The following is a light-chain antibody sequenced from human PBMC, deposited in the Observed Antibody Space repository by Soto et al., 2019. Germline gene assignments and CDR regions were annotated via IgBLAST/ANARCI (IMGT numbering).Light chain of an antibody. CDR1: QSISSW. V-gene: IGKV1-5*03. CDR2: KAS. Sequence: DIQMTQSPSTLSASIGDRVTITCRASQSISSWLAWYQQKPGKAPKLLIYKASNLETGVPSRFSGSGSGTEFTLTISSLQPEDFATYYCQQYNSYSKSFGLGTKVEIK. J-gene: IGKJ1*01. CDR3: QQYNSYSKS.